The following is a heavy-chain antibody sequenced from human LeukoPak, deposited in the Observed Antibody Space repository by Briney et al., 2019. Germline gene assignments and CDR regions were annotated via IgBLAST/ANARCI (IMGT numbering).Heavy chain of an antibody. J-gene: IGHJ4*02. V-gene: IGHV2-5*02. CDR1: GFSLSTSGVG. CDR2: IYWDDDK. Sequence: SGPTLVKPTQTLTLTCTFSGFSLSTSGVGVGWIRQPPGKALEWLALIYWDDDKRYSPSLKSRLTITKDTSKNQVVLRMTNMDPVDTATYYCSNYYGSSGYYFFDYWGQGTLVTVSS. D-gene: IGHD3-22*01. CDR3: SNYYGSSGYYFFDY.